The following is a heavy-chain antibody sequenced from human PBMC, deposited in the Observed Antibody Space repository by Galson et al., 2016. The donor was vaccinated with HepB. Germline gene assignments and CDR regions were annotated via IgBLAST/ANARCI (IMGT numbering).Heavy chain of an antibody. D-gene: IGHD2-15*01. V-gene: IGHV5-10-1*01. Sequence: QSGAEVKKPGESLRISCKDSGYSFSTYWIIWVRQMPGKGQEWMGRIDPSDSYTNYSPSFQGHVTISADKSISTAYLQWSSLKASDTGIYYCARQGSSPGELYYYYGMDVWGQGTTVTVSS. CDR3: ARQGSSPGELYYYYGMDV. CDR1: GYSFSTYW. CDR2: IDPSDSYT. J-gene: IGHJ6*02.